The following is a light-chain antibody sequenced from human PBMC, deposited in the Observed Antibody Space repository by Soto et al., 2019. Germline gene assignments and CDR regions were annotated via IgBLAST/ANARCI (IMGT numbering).Light chain of an antibody. CDR2: GAS. CDR1: QSVSSSY. J-gene: IGKJ4*01. Sequence: EIVLTQSPGTLSLSPGERATLSCRASQSVSSSYLAWYQQKPGQAPRLLIYGASSRATGIPDRFSGRGSGTDFTLTISRLEPEDFAVYYCQQYVSSPLTFGGGTKVEIK. V-gene: IGKV3-20*01. CDR3: QQYVSSPLT.